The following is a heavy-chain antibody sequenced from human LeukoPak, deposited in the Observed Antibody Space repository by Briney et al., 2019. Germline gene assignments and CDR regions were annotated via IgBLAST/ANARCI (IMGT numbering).Heavy chain of an antibody. D-gene: IGHD1-14*01. CDR2: IYSGGST. CDR1: GFTVSSNY. J-gene: IGHJ4*02. CDR3: ARVANPTFDY. V-gene: IGHV3-53*01. Sequence: PGGSLRLSCAASGFTVSSNYMSWVRQAPGKGLEWVSVIYSGGSTYYADSVKGRFTIFRDNSKNTLYLQMNSLRAEDTAVYYCARVANPTFDYWGQGTLVTVSS.